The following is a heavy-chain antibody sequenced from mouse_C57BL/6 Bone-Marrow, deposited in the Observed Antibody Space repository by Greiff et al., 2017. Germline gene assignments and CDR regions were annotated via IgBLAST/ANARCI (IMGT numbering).Heavy chain of an antibody. Sequence: QVQLQQPGAELVMPGASVKLSCKASGYTFTSYWMHWVKQRPGQGLEWIGEIDPSDSYTNYNQKFKGKSTLTVDKSSSTAYMQLSSLTSEDSAVYYGARGDYGSSYGYWGQGTTLTVSS. V-gene: IGHV1-69*01. D-gene: IGHD1-1*01. J-gene: IGHJ2*01. CDR3: ARGDYGSSYGY. CDR2: IDPSDSYT. CDR1: GYTFTSYW.